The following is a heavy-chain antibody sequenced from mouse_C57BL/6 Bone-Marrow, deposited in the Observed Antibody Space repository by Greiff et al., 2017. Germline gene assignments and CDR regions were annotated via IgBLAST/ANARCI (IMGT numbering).Heavy chain of an antibody. CDR1: GYTFPEYT. V-gene: IGHV1-62-2*01. J-gene: IGHJ2*01. CDR3: ARHEEGAYDYPYYFDY. CDR2: FYPGSGSI. D-gene: IGHD2-4*01. Sequence: QLQQSGAELVKPGASVKLSCKASGYTFPEYTIHWVKQRSGQGLEWIGWFYPGSGSIKYNEKFKDKATLTADKSSSTVYMELSRLTSEDSAVYFCARHEEGAYDYPYYFDYWGQGTTLTVSS.